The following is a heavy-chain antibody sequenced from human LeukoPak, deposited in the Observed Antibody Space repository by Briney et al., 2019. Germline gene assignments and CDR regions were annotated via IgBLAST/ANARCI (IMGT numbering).Heavy chain of an antibody. CDR1: GFTFSRYA. CDR2: ISDRSDT. CDR3: AKGYRGNYDY. V-gene: IGHV3-23*01. D-gene: IGHD1-26*01. J-gene: IGHJ4*02. Sequence: GGSLRLSCAASGFTFSRYAMTWVRQAPGKGLEWVSAISDRSDTYYADSVKGRFTISRDNSKNTLYLQMSSLRAEDTAVYYCAKGYRGNYDYWGQGTLVTVSS.